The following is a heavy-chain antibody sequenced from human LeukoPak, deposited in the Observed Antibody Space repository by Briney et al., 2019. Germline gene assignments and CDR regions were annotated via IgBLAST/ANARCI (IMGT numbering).Heavy chain of an antibody. CDR3: ASTFWYSSSWYPPMDDAFDI. V-gene: IGHV1-69*04. J-gene: IGHJ3*02. CDR2: IIPILGIA. Sequence: SVKVSCKASGGTFSSYAISWVRQAPGQGLGWMGRIIPILGIANYAQKFQGRVTITADKSTSTAYMELSSLRSEDTAVYYCASTFWYSSSWYPPMDDAFDIWGQGTMVTVSS. CDR1: GGTFSSYA. D-gene: IGHD6-13*01.